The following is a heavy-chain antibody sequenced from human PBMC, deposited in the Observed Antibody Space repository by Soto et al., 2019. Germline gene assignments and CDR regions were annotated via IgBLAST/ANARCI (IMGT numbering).Heavy chain of an antibody. CDR2: LSAYNGNT. D-gene: IGHD3-10*01. Sequence: QVQLVQSGAEVKKPGASVKVSCKASGYTFTSYGISWVRQAPGQGLEWMGWLSAYNGNTNYAQKLQGRVTMTTDTSTSTAYMGLRSLRSDDTAVYYCARGGGITMVREAIINYYYYMDVWGKGTTVTVSS. V-gene: IGHV1-18*01. CDR1: GYTFTSYG. CDR3: ARGGGITMVREAIINYYYYMDV. J-gene: IGHJ6*03.